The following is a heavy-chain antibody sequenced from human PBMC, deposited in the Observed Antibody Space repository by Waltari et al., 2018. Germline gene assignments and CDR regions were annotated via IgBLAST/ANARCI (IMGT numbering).Heavy chain of an antibody. D-gene: IGHD2-15*01. CDR1: GGSINDPSYW. V-gene: IGHV4-61*02. Sequence: QVQLQESGPGLVNPSQTLSLTCRVSGGSINDPSYWWSWLRQPAGKGLEWIGRIYASGFPNYRPSLESRLTISADTSNNQISLILTSVTAADTAVYYCAREGEYCSDGYCYSLDHWGQGTLVTVSS. J-gene: IGHJ4*02. CDR2: IYASGFP. CDR3: AREGEYCSDGYCYSLDH.